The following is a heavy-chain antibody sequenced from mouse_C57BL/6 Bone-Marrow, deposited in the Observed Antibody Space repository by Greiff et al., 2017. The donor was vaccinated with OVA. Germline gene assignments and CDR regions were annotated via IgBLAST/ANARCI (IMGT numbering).Heavy chain of an antibody. CDR3: VREGYYGSSYPYYYAMDY. J-gene: IGHJ4*01. CDR1: GFTFNTYA. Sequence: EVKLVESGGGLVQPKGSLKLSCAASGFTFNTYAMHWVRQAPGKGLEWVARIRSKSSNYATYYADSVKDRFTISRDDSQSMLYLQMNNLKTEDTAMYYCVREGYYGSSYPYYYAMDYWGQGTSVTVSS. D-gene: IGHD1-1*01. CDR2: IRSKSSNYAT. V-gene: IGHV10-3*01.